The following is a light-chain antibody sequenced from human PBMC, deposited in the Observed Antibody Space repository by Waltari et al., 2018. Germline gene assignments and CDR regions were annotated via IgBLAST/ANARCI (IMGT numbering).Light chain of an antibody. CDR3: QQRRGV. CDR2: DAS. Sequence: EIVLTQSPATMSLSPGEGATLSCRTRQSMGSFLGWYPKKPGQAPRLLMYDASYRVTGIPARFSGSGSGTDFTLTITSLEPEDFAVYFCQQRRGVFGGGTKVEI. CDR1: QSMGSF. V-gene: IGKV3-11*01. J-gene: IGKJ4*01.